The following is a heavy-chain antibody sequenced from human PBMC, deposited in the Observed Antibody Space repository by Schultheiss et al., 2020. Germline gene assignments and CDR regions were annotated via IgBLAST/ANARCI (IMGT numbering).Heavy chain of an antibody. CDR1: GFTFSDHY. CDR2: INSDGRET. V-gene: IGHV3-74*01. CDR3: AKVGSSTSCYVCYYYGMDV. D-gene: IGHD2-2*01. J-gene: IGHJ6*02. Sequence: GGSLRLSCAASGFTFSDHYMDWVRQAPGKGLVWVSRINSDGRETNYADSVGGRFTISRDNSKNTLYLQMNSLRAEDTAVYYCAKVGSSTSCYVCYYYGMDVWGQGTTVTVSS.